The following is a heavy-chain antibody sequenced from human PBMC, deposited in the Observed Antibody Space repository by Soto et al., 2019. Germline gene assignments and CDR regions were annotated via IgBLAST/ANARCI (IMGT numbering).Heavy chain of an antibody. CDR1: GYSFTRYG. Sequence: QVQLVQSGAEVKNPGASVKVSCKASGYSFTRYGIGWARPAPGQGLGWMGWINAYNGNTNYAQNLQGRLTLTTDTSTTTAYMELRSLRSNDTAIYYCAMVDVYVTPSPQDVWGQGTTVTVSS. D-gene: IGHD3-16*01. CDR2: INAYNGNT. J-gene: IGHJ6*02. CDR3: AMVDVYVTPSPQDV. V-gene: IGHV1-18*01.